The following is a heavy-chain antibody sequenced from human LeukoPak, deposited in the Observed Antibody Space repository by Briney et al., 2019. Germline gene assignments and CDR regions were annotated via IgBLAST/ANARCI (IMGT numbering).Heavy chain of an antibody. J-gene: IGHJ6*03. V-gene: IGHV1-69*13. CDR2: IIPIFGTA. D-gene: IGHD2-2*01. CDR3: ARDSIGREYLNGYYYYMDV. CDR1: GGTFSSYA. Sequence: SVKVSCKASGGTFSSYAISWVRQAPGQGLEWRGGIIPIFGTANYAQKFQGRVTITADEYTSTAYMELSSLRSEDTAVYYCARDSIGREYLNGYYYYMDVWGKGTTVTISS.